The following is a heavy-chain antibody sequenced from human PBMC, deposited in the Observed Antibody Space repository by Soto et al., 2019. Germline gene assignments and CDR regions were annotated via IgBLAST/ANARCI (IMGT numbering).Heavy chain of an antibody. V-gene: IGHV3-23*01. CDR3: AKNQGVELVPLATVDWFDP. D-gene: IGHD1-26*01. CDR2: ISGSGFKK. CDR1: GFIFENFG. Sequence: LRLSCAASGFIFENFGMSLVRKAPGKGLTWISSISGSGFKKYYADSVKGRFTISRDNSKSTVYLELNNLSTEDTAVYHCAKNQGVELVPLATVDWFDPWGQGSVVTVSS. J-gene: IGHJ5*02.